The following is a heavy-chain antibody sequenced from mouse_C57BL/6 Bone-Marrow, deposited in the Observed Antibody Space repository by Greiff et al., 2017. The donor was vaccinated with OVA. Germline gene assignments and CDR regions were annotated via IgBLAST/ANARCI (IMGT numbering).Heavy chain of an antibody. D-gene: IGHD1-1*01. CDR2: ISNLAYSI. J-gene: IGHJ1*03. CDR3: ARLPSYYYGSSYWYFDV. Sequence: EVKLVESGGGLVQPGGSLKLSCAASGFTFSDYGMAWVRQAPRTGPEWVAFISNLAYSIYYADTVTGRFTISRENAKNTLYLEMSSLRSEDTAMYYCARLPSYYYGSSYWYFDVWGTGTTVTVSS. V-gene: IGHV5-15*01. CDR1: GFTFSDYG.